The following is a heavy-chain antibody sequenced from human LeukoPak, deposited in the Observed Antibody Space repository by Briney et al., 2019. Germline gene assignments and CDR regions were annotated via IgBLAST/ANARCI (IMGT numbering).Heavy chain of an antibody. J-gene: IGHJ1*01. V-gene: IGHV4-39*07. Sequence: SETLSLTCTVSGGSISSSSYYWGWIRQPPGKGLEWIGEINHSGSTNYNPSLKSRVTISVDTSKNQFSLKLSSVTAADTAVYYCARIAQLSPSLIQHWGQGTLVTVSS. CDR1: GGSISSSSYY. CDR2: INHSGST. D-gene: IGHD3-16*02. CDR3: ARIAQLSPSLIQH.